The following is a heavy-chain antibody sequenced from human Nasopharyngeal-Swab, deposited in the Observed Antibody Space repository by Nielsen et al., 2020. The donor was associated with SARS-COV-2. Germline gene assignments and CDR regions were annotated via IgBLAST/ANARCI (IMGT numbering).Heavy chain of an antibody. CDR1: GFTFSDYY. V-gene: IGHV3-11*04. D-gene: IGHD3-10*01. CDR3: ASLLWFGELPSDYYYGMDV. Sequence: GESLKISCAASGFTFSDYYMSWIRQAPGKGLEWVSYISSSGSTIYYADSVEGRFTISRDNAKNSLYLQMNSLRAEDTAVYYCASLLWFGELPSDYYYGMDVWGQGTTVTVSS. J-gene: IGHJ6*02. CDR2: ISSSGSTI.